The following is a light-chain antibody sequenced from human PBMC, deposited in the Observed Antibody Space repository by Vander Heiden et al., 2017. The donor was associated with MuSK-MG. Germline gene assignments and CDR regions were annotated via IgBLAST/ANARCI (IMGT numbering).Light chain of an antibody. CDR3: QQRNKGHPMYI. J-gene: IGKJ2*01. CDR1: QIVSSY. Sequence: EIVLTQSPATLSLSPGERATLSCRASQIVSSYLAWYQQKPGQAPRLLIYDASNRATGIKARFSGSGDGTDFTLTISSREPEDFAVYYCQQRNKGHPMYIFGQGTKIEIK. V-gene: IGKV3-11*01. CDR2: DAS.